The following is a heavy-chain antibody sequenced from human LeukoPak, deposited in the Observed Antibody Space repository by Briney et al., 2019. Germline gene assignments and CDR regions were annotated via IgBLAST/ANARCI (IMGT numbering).Heavy chain of an antibody. CDR3: ARVYTYYDFWSGYYSYYYMDV. V-gene: IGHV4-61*02. J-gene: IGHJ6*03. D-gene: IGHD3-3*01. Sequence: PSETLSLTCTVSGGSISSGSYYWTWIRQPAGKGLEYIGRIYTSGSTSYNPSLKSRVTISVDTSKNQFSLKLSSVTAAETAVYYCARVYTYYDFWSGYYSYYYMDVWGKGTTVTVSS. CDR2: IYTSGST. CDR1: GGSISSGSYY.